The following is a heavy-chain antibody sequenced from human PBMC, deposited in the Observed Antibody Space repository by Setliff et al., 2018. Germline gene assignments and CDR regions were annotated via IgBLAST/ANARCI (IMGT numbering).Heavy chain of an antibody. Sequence: ASVKVSCKASGDSFSNYAISWVRQAPGQGLEWMGWISGYDDNTNYAQHLQGRVTMTTDTSTSTAYMELRSLTSADTAVYYCARGSAKMVALPTANYFDPWGQGTPVTVSS. CDR2: ISGYDDNT. V-gene: IGHV1-18*01. D-gene: IGHD2-2*01. CDR3: ARGSAKMVALPTANYFDP. J-gene: IGHJ5*02. CDR1: GDSFSNYA.